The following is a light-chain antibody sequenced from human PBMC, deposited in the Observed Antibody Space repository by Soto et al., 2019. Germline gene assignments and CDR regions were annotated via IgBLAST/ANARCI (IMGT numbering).Light chain of an antibody. CDR2: GAS. V-gene: IGKV3-15*01. CDR1: QSVSSN. J-gene: IGKJ1*01. CDR3: QQYNDWGST. Sequence: EIVMTQSPATLSVSPGERATLSCRASQSVSSNLAWYQQKPGQAPRLLIYGASTRATGIPARFSGGGSGTEFTLTFSSLQSKSFSLYCYQQYNDWGSTFGQGTKVEIK.